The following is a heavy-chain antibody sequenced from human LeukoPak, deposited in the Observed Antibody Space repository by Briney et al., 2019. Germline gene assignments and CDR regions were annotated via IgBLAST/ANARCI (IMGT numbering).Heavy chain of an antibody. CDR1: GFTFSSYA. CDR3: ARDSSSSSSEFDY. CDR2: ISYDGSNK. Sequence: GGSLRLSCAASGFTFSSYAMHWVRQAPGKGLEWVAVISYDGSNKYYADSVKGRFTISRDNSKNTLYLQMNSLRAEDTAVCYCARDSSSSSSEFDYWGQGTLVTVSS. D-gene: IGHD6-6*01. V-gene: IGHV3-30-3*01. J-gene: IGHJ4*02.